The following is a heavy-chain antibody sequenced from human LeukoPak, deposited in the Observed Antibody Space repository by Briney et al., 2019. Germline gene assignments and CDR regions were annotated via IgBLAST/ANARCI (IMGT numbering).Heavy chain of an antibody. D-gene: IGHD2-2*01. CDR1: GFIFNNYA. J-gene: IGHJ4*02. CDR3: VKVAVQTQVVPAAIFFDY. V-gene: IGHV3-23*01. Sequence: PGGSPRLSCAASGFIFNNYAMGWVRQAPGKGLEWVSVISGSSAGIKYADSVKGRFTISRDNSKDTLYLQMNSLSAEDTAVYYCVKVAVQTQVVPAAIFFDYWGQGTLVTVSS. CDR2: ISGSSAGI.